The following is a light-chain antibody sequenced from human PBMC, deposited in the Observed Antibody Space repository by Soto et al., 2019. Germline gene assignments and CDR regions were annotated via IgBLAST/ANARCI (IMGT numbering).Light chain of an antibody. CDR3: QSYDSSLSGVV. V-gene: IGLV1-40*01. CDR2: GNV. J-gene: IGLJ3*02. CDR1: SSNIGANYD. Sequence: QAVVTQPPSVSGAPGQRVTISCTGSSSNIGANYDVHWYQQFPGTAPKLLIFGNVNRPSGVPDRFSGSKSDTSASLAITGLQTEDEADYYCQSYDSSLSGVVFGGGTKLTVL.